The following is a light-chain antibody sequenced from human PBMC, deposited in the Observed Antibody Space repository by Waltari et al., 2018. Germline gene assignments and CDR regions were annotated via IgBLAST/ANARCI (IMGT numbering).Light chain of an antibody. CDR1: QSVSKY. Sequence: ELVLTQPPGTLSLSPGERATLSCRASQSVSKYLAWYQQKPGQAPRLLISHASTRATGIPDRFSGSGSGTDFSLTISRLEPEDFAVYYCQKYESLPATFGQGTKVEIK. J-gene: IGKJ1*01. V-gene: IGKV3-20*01. CDR3: QKYESLPAT. CDR2: HAS.